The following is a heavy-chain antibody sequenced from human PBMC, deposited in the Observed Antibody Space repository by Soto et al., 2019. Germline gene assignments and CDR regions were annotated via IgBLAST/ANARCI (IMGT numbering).Heavy chain of an antibody. CDR3: ARAVSICTNGVCYRDYYGMDV. J-gene: IGHJ6*02. CDR2: INSDGSST. V-gene: IGHV3-74*01. Sequence: HPGGSLRLSCAASGFTFSSYWMHWVRQAPGKGLVWVSRINSDGSSTSYADSVKGRFTISRDNAKNTLYLQMNSLRAEDTAVYYCARAVSICTNGVCYRDYYGMDVWGQGTTVTVSS. D-gene: IGHD2-8*01. CDR1: GFTFSSYW.